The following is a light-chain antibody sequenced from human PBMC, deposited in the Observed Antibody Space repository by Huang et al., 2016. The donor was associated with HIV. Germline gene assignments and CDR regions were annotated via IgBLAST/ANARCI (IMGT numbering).Light chain of an antibody. Sequence: IVLTQSPDFQSVTPKEKITITCRASQNIGNSVHWYQQKPEQSPQLLIKYASQTISGVPSRFSGSGSGTDFTLTINTPEAGDAATYYCHQSSSLPYTFGQGTKLEIK. CDR1: QNIGNS. J-gene: IGKJ2*01. CDR2: YAS. V-gene: IGKV6-21*02. CDR3: HQSSSLPYT.